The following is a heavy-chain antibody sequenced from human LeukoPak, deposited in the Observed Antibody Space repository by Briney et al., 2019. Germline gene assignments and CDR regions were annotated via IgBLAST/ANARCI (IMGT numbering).Heavy chain of an antibody. Sequence: SETLSLTCTVSGGSISNYYWSWIRQPAGKGLEWIGHIYTSGSTNYNPSLKSRVTMSVDTSKNQFSLNLSSVTAADTAVYYCARGGVDWTFDYRGQGILVTVSS. D-gene: IGHD3-9*01. CDR3: ARGGVDWTFDY. CDR2: IYTSGST. V-gene: IGHV4-4*07. CDR1: GGSISNYY. J-gene: IGHJ4*02.